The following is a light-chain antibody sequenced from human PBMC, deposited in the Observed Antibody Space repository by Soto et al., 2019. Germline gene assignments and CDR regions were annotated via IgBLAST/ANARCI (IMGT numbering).Light chain of an antibody. CDR2: DVS. CDR1: RSDIGAYNF. CDR3: TSWTTSNTMI. V-gene: IGLV2-14*03. J-gene: IGLJ2*01. Sequence: QSALTQPASVSGSPGQSINITCTGTRSDIGAYNFVSWYQQHPGEVPKLMLYDVSIRPSGVSNRFSGSKSGNTASLTISGLQAEDEADYYCTSWTTSNTMIFGGGTKLTVL.